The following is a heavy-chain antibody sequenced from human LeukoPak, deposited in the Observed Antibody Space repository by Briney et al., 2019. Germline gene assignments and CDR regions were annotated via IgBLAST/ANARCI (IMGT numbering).Heavy chain of an antibody. Sequence: LRLSCAASEFTFSSYSMNWVRQPPGKGLEWIGYIYYSGSTYYNPSLKSRVTISVDTSKNQFSLKLSSVTAADTAVYYCARRDGYNSAFDYWGQGTLVTVSS. J-gene: IGHJ4*02. V-gene: IGHV4-30-4*08. CDR3: ARRDGYNSAFDY. D-gene: IGHD5-24*01. CDR2: IYYSGST. CDR1: EFTFSSYS.